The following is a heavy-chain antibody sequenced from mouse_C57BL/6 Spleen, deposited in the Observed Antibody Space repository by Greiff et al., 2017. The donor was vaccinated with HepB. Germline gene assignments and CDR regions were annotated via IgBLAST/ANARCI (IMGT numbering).Heavy chain of an antibody. Sequence: QVQLQQPGTELVKPGASVKLSCKASGYTFTSYWMHWVKQRPGQGLEWIGNINPSNGGTKYNEKFKSKATLTVDKSSSTAYMQLSSLTSEDSAVYFCARGRYYYGSSPYAMDYWGQGTSVTVSS. CDR2: INPSNGGT. J-gene: IGHJ4*01. D-gene: IGHD1-1*01. V-gene: IGHV1-53*01. CDR3: ARGRYYYGSSPYAMDY. CDR1: GYTFTSYW.